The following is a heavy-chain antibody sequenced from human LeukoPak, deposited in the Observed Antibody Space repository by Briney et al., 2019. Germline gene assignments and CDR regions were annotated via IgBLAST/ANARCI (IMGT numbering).Heavy chain of an antibody. Sequence: GGSLRLSCAASGFTVSTNYMTWVRQAPGKRLEWISVIYIGGSTYNADSVKGRFTISRDNSKNTLYLQMNSLRAEDTAVYYCAKDKRRGSCFDYWGQGTLVTVSS. D-gene: IGHD1-26*01. CDR2: IYIGGST. CDR1: GFTVSTNY. J-gene: IGHJ4*02. CDR3: AKDKRRGSCFDY. V-gene: IGHV3-66*01.